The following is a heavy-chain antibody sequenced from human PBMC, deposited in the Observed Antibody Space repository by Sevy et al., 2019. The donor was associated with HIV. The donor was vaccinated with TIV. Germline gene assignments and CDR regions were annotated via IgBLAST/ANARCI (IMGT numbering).Heavy chain of an antibody. CDR1: GDSINYYY. CDR3: AKGIAVAGPFDY. J-gene: IGHJ4*02. Sequence: SETLSLTCTVSGDSINYYYWTWIRQPPGKGLEWIGYIYSSGSTNYNPSLKGRVTISVDTSKNQSSLNLTSVTAADTAVYYCAKGIAVAGPFDYWGQGTLVTVSS. V-gene: IGHV4-59*01. D-gene: IGHD6-19*01. CDR2: IYSSGST.